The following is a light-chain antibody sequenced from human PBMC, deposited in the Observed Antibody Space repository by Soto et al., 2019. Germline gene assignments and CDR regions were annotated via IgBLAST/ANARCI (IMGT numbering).Light chain of an antibody. CDR1: QSISSW. J-gene: IGKJ2*01. CDR2: KAS. CDR3: QQYNSNPYT. Sequence: DIQMTQSPSTLSASVGDRVTITCRASQSISSWLAWYQQKPGKSPKLLIYKASSLESGVPSRFSGSGSGTEFTLTISSLQPDDSATYHCQQYNSNPYTFGQGTKLEIK. V-gene: IGKV1-5*03.